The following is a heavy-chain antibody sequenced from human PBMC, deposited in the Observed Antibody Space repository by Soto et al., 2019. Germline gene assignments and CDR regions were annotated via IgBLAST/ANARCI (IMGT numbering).Heavy chain of an antibody. D-gene: IGHD6-19*01. CDR3: ASTFSGWLGLFDY. CDR2: IKQDGSEK. J-gene: IGHJ4*02. Sequence: QPGGSLRLSCAASGFTFSSYWMSWVRQAPGKGLEWVANIKQDGSEKYYVDSVKGRFTISRDNAKNSLYLQMNSLRAEDTAVYYCASTFSGWLGLFDYWGQGTLVTVSS. CDR1: GFTFSSYW. V-gene: IGHV3-7*01.